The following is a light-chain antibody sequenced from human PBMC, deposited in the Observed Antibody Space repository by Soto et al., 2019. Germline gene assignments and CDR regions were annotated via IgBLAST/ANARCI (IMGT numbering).Light chain of an antibody. CDR3: MQALQTPIT. Sequence: DIVMTQSPLSLPVTPGEPASISCRSSQSLLHSNGYNYLDWYLQKPGQSPQLLIYLGSNRASGVPDRFSGSGSGTDFTLKISRVEDEDVGVYYCMQALQTPITFGQGTRREIK. CDR1: QSLLHSNGYNY. V-gene: IGKV2-28*01. CDR2: LGS. J-gene: IGKJ5*01.